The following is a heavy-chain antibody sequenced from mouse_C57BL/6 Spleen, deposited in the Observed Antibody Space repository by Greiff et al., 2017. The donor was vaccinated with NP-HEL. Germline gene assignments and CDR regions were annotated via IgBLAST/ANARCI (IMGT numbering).Heavy chain of an antibody. CDR3: ASSYYSNWDYAMDY. J-gene: IGHJ4*01. D-gene: IGHD2-5*01. CDR2: ISYDGSN. V-gene: IGHV3-6*01. CDR1: GYSITSGYY. Sequence: EVKLQESGPGLVKPSQSLSLTCSVTGYSITSGYYWNWIRQFPGNKLEWMGYISYDGSNNYNPSLKNRISITRDTSKNQFFLKLNSVTTEDTATYYCASSYYSNWDYAMDYWGQGTSVTVSS.